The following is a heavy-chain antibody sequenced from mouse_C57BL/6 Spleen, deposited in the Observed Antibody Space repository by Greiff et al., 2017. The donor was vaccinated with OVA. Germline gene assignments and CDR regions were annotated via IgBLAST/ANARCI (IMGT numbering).Heavy chain of an antibody. CDR1: GYSITSGYY. Sequence: EVQVVESGPGLVKPSQSLSLTCSVTGYSITSGYYWNWIRQFPGNKLEWMGYISYDGSNNYNPSLKNRISITRDTSKNQFFLKLNSVTTEDTATYYCARDYYGSSYRYFDVWGTGTTVTVSS. V-gene: IGHV3-6*01. D-gene: IGHD1-1*01. CDR3: ARDYYGSSYRYFDV. J-gene: IGHJ1*03. CDR2: ISYDGSN.